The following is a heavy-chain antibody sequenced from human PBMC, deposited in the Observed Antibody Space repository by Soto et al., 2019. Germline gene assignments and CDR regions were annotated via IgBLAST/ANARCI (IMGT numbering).Heavy chain of an antibody. D-gene: IGHD3-3*01. CDR3: ATTRPDYDFWSGPFDP. J-gene: IGHJ5*02. CDR2: FDPEDGET. Sequence: ASVKVSCKVSGYTLTELSMHWVRQAPGKGLEWMGGFDPEDGETIYAQKFQGRVTMTEDTSTDTAYMELSSLRSEDTAVYYCATTRPDYDFWSGPFDPWGQGTLVTVSS. V-gene: IGHV1-24*01. CDR1: GYTLTELS.